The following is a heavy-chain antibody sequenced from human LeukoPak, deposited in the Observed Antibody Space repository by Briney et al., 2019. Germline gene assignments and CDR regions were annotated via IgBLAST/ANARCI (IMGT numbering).Heavy chain of an antibody. V-gene: IGHV4-30-4*01. CDR3: ASYFVGNGGRGY. D-gene: IGHD3-10*02. Sequence: SQTLSPTCTVSGDSINSGTSHWTWIRQPPGTGLEWLGSVYDSWNNYYNPSLESRITMSVDTSKNQYSLELSSVIAADTAVYYCASYFVGNGGRGYWGQGALVTVSS. CDR1: GDSINSGTSH. CDR2: VYDSWNN. J-gene: IGHJ4*02.